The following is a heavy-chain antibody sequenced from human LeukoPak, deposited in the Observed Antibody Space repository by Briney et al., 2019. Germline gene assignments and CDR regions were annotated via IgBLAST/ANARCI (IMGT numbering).Heavy chain of an antibody. V-gene: IGHV3-53*01. J-gene: IGHJ4*02. CDR3: ARDEGYSYGVGFDY. Sequence: PGGSLRLSCAASGFTVSSSYMSWVRQAPGKGLEWVSVIYSGGSTYYADSVKGRFTISRDNSKNTLYLQMNSLRAEDTAVYYCARDEGYSYGVGFDYWGQGTLVTVSS. CDR1: GFTVSSSY. D-gene: IGHD5-18*01. CDR2: IYSGGST.